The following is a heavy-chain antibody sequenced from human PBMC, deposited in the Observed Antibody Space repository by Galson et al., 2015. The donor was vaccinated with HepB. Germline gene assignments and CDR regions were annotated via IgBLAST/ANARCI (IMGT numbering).Heavy chain of an antibody. CDR1: GFTFSSYA. CDR2: ISGSGGST. Sequence: SLRLSCAASGFTFSSYAMSWVRQAPGKGLEWVSAISGSGGSTYYADSVKGRFTISRDNSKNTLYLQMNSLKASDTAMYYCAGPYSSSWEKVVGAFDIWGQGTMVTVSS. J-gene: IGHJ3*02. D-gene: IGHD6-13*01. CDR3: AGPYSSSWEKVVGAFDI. V-gene: IGHV3-23*01.